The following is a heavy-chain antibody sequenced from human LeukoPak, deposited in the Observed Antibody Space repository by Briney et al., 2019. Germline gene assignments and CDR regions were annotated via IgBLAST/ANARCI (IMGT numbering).Heavy chain of an antibody. CDR3: AKLYSSGWLGLSS. Sequence: GGSLRLSCAASGFAFSNHAMSWVRQAPGKGLEWVSGISGDGGRTWYADSVKGRFTISRDNSKNTLYLQMSSLRDEDTAVYYCAKLYSSGWLGLSSWGRGTLVTVSS. CDR2: ISGDGGRT. J-gene: IGHJ5*02. D-gene: IGHD6-19*01. V-gene: IGHV3-23*01. CDR1: GFAFSNHA.